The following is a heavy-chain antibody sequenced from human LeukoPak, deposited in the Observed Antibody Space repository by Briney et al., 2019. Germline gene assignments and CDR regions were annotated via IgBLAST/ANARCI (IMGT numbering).Heavy chain of an antibody. CDR3: ARDKYGDHPDY. CDR2: IYYSGST. J-gene: IGHJ4*02. D-gene: IGHD4-17*01. V-gene: IGHV4-59*01. CDR1: GGSISSYY. Sequence: SETLSLTGTVSGGSISSYYWSWIRQPPGKGLEWIGYIYYSGSTNYNPSLKSRVTISVDTSKNQFSLKLSSVTAADTAVYYCARDKYGDHPDYWGQGTLVTVSS.